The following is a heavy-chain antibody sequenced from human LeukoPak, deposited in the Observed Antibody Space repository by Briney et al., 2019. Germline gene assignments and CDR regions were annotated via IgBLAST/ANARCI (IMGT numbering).Heavy chain of an antibody. D-gene: IGHD3-22*01. Sequence: PGGSLRLSCAASGFTFSSYEMNWVRQAPGKGLEWVSYISSSGSTIYYADSVKGRFTISRDNAKNSLYLQMNSLRAEDTAVYYCARDNYGSSGYYFDWGQGTLVTVSS. CDR1: GFTFSSYE. J-gene: IGHJ4*02. CDR3: ARDNYGSSGYYFD. CDR2: ISSSGSTI. V-gene: IGHV3-48*03.